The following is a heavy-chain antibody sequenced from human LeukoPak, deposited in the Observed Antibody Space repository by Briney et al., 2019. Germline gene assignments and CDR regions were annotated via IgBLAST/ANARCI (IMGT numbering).Heavy chain of an antibody. Sequence: SGTLSLTCNVSGGSFISGIYYWGWVRQPPGKVLEWIASIYYRGSTYYNQSLKSRVTISVDTSKKQFSLKVTSVTAADTAVYYCARLLPIAAAGGHYFDYWGQGILVTVSS. CDR2: IYYRGST. CDR3: ARLLPIAAAGGHYFDY. CDR1: GGSFISGIYY. D-gene: IGHD6-13*01. V-gene: IGHV4-39*01. J-gene: IGHJ4*02.